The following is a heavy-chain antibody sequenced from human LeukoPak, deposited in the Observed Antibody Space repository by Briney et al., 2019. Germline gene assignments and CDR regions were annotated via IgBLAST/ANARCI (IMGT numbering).Heavy chain of an antibody. CDR1: GFTFDDYG. J-gene: IGHJ4*02. CDR3: ARDAQLRYFDWYFDY. V-gene: IGHV3-20*04. D-gene: IGHD3-9*01. CDR2: INWNGGSK. Sequence: GGSLRLSCAASGFTFDDYGMSWVRQAPGKGLEWVSGINWNGGSKGYADSVKGRFTISRDNAKNSLYLQMNSLRAEDTALYYCARDAQLRYFDWYFDYWGQGTLVTVSS.